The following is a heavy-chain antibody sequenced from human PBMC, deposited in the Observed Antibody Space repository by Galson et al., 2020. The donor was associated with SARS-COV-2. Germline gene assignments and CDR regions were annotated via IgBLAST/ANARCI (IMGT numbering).Heavy chain of an antibody. J-gene: IGHJ4*02. D-gene: IGHD1-20*01. Sequence: GGSLRLSCAASGFTFSNYQMNWVRQAPGKGLEWILYISHSSTTMFYADSVRGRFTISRDDAQNSLYLQMDSLRDEDTAVYYCARGGRYNFNAGHDYWGQGTLVTVSS. CDR3: ARGGRYNFNAGHDY. CDR1: GFTFSNYQ. CDR2: ISHSSTTM. V-gene: IGHV3-48*03.